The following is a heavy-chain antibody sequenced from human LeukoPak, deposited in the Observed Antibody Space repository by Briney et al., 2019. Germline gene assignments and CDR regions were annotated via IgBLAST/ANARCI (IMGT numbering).Heavy chain of an antibody. J-gene: IGHJ4*02. V-gene: IGHV3-21*01. CDR2: ISSSSSYI. Sequence: PGGSLRLSCAASGFTFSSYSMNWVRQAPGKGLEWVSSISSSSSYIHYADSVKGRFTISRDNAKNSLYLQMNSLRAEDTAVYYCARVTRSPYYFDYWGQGTLVTVSS. CDR1: GFTFSSYS. D-gene: IGHD3-3*01. CDR3: ARVTRSPYYFDY.